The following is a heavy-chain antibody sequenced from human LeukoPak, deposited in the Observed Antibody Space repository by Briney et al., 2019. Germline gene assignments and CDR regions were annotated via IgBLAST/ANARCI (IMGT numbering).Heavy chain of an antibody. Sequence: GGSLRLSCSASGFTFTSFPMHWVRQAPGKGLEYVSAISGDGVRTYYANSVKGRFTISRDNAKNSLYLQMNSLRAEDTAVYYCARDAGFGYWVVDNWGQGTLVTVSS. J-gene: IGHJ4*02. D-gene: IGHD5-12*01. CDR1: GFTFTSFP. V-gene: IGHV3-64*04. CDR3: ARDAGFGYWVVDN. CDR2: ISGDGVRT.